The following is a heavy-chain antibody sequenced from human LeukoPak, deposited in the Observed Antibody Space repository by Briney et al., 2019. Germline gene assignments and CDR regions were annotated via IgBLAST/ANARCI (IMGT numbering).Heavy chain of an antibody. J-gene: IGHJ4*02. CDR3: ARGVGAAAGLPPFDY. CDR1: GFTFSDYI. CDR2: ISSSYNYI. V-gene: IGHV3-21*01. D-gene: IGHD6-13*01. Sequence: GGSLRLSCAASGFTFSDYIMNWVRQAPGKGLEWVSSISSSYNYIYYADSVRGRFTISRDNAKNSLYLQMNSLRAEDTAVYYCARGVGAAAGLPPFDYWGQGTLVTVSS.